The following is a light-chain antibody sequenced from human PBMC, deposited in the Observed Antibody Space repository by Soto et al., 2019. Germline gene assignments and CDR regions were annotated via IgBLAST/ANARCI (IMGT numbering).Light chain of an antibody. V-gene: IGLV2-14*01. CDR3: SSYSTSAADHV. Sequence: QSALTQPASVSGSPGQSITISCTGTSSDVDNGYNSVSWYQQHPGNAPKLIIYEVRNRPSGVSNRFSGSKSGNTASLTISGLQVEHAPDHCCSSYSTSAADHVLGNGTKVT. CDR1: SSDVDNGYNS. CDR2: EVR. J-gene: IGLJ1*01.